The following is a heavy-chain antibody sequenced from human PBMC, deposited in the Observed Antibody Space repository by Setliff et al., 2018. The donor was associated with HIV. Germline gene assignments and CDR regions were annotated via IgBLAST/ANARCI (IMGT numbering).Heavy chain of an antibody. V-gene: IGHV4-61*02. CDR1: GGSISSGNYY. CDR2: IYTSGST. J-gene: IGHJ6*03. D-gene: IGHD3-16*01. Sequence: LSLTCTVSGGSISSGNYYWSWIRQPAGKGLEWIGRIYTSGSTNYNPSLKSRVTTPLDTSKNQFTLNLSSVTAADTAVYYCARRSPGGGYYMDVWGRGTTVTVSS. CDR3: ARRSPGGGYYMDV.